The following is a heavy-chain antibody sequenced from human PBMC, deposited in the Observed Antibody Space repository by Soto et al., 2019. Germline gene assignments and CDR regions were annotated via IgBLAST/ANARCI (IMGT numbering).Heavy chain of an antibody. CDR3: AGLFDSSGYNDY. D-gene: IGHD3-22*01. J-gene: IGHJ4*02. CDR1: GITFSSYA. Sequence: QVQLVESGGGVVQPGRSLRLSRVASGITFSSYAMHWVRQAPGRGLEWVAVISYEGSNKYYADSLKGRFSISRDNSKNTLYLQMNSLRAEDTAVYYCAGLFDSSGYNDYWGQGTLVTVSS. CDR2: ISYEGSNK. V-gene: IGHV3-30-3*01.